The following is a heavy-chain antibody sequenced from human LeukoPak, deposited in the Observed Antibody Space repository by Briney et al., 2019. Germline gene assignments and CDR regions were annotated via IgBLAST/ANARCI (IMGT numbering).Heavy chain of an antibody. J-gene: IGHJ5*02. CDR3: ARDLITGTTHVWFDP. V-gene: IGHV1-2*02. D-gene: IGHD1-7*01. CDR1: GYTFTTYD. Sequence: ASVKVSCKASGYTFTTYDINWVRQAPGQGLEWVAWMNPHSGGTNYAQKFQGRVTLTRDTSISAAYMELNRLQSDDTAVYYCARDLITGTTHVWFDPWGQGTLVTVPS. CDR2: MNPHSGGT.